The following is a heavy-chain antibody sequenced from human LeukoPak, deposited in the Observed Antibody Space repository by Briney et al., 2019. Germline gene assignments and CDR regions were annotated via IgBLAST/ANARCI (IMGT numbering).Heavy chain of an antibody. CDR2: IYYSGST. V-gene: IGHV4-59*01. Sequence: PSETLSLTCTVSGGFISSYYWSWIRQPPGKGLEWIGYIYYSGSTNYNPSLKSRVTISVDTSKNQFSLKLSSVTAADTAVYYCARVRRGSSSPNYYYYYYMDVWGKGTTVTVSS. D-gene: IGHD6-6*01. CDR3: ARVRRGSSSPNYYYYYYMDV. CDR1: GGFISSYY. J-gene: IGHJ6*03.